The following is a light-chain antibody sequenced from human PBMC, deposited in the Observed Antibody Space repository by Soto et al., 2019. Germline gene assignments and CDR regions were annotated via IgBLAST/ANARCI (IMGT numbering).Light chain of an antibody. J-gene: IGKJ2*01. CDR2: KAS. CDR1: QSISSW. V-gene: IGKV1-5*03. CDR3: QQYNSYQYT. Sequence: DIQMTQSPSTLSASVGDRVTITCRASQSISSWLAWYQQKPGKAPKLLIYKASSLEGRIPSRFSGGGSETEFTLPISSLQPEDFATYYCQQYNSYQYTFGQGTKLEIK.